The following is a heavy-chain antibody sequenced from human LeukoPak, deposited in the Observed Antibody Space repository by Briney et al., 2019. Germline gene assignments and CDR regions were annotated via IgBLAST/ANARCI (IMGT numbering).Heavy chain of an antibody. CDR2: INPNSGGT. CDR1: GYTFTGSY. J-gene: IGHJ2*01. Sequence: ASVKVSCKASGYTFTGSYMHWVRQAPGQGLEWMGWINPNSGGTNYAQKFQGRITMTRDTPITTAYMELSRLGFDDTAVYYCARNMVRGSPVGIYWYFDLWGRGTLVTVSS. D-gene: IGHD3-10*01. V-gene: IGHV1-2*02. CDR3: ARNMVRGSPVGIYWYFDL.